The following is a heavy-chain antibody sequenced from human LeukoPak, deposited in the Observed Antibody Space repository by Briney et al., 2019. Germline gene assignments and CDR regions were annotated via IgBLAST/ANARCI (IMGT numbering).Heavy chain of an antibody. CDR2: ISAYNGNT. Sequence: ASVKVSCKASGYTFTSYGISWVRHAPGQGLEWMGWISAYNGNTNSAQKLQGRVTMTTDTSTSTAYMELRSLRSDDTAVYYCARVRFASAAGYYFDYWGQGTLVTVSS. CDR3: ARVRFASAAGYYFDY. D-gene: IGHD6-13*01. J-gene: IGHJ4*02. V-gene: IGHV1-18*01. CDR1: GYTFTSYG.